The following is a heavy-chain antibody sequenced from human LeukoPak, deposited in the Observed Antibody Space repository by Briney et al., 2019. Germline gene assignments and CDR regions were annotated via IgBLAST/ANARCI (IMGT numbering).Heavy chain of an antibody. CDR3: ARDGKYSSSANWFDP. CDR2: IIPIFGTA. J-gene: IGHJ5*02. D-gene: IGHD6-13*01. Sequence: SCKASGGTFSSYAISWVRQAPGQGLEWMGRIIPIFGTANYAQKLQGRETITTDESTSTAYMEMRSLRSEDTAVYYCARDGKYSSSANWFDPWGQGTLVTVSS. CDR1: GGTFSSYA. V-gene: IGHV1-69*05.